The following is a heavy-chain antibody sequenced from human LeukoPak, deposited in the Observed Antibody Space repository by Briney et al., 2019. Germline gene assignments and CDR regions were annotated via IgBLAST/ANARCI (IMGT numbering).Heavy chain of an antibody. D-gene: IGHD2/OR15-2a*01. CDR3: ARAFRARYFDL. CDR2: IYYSGST. Sequence: SETLSLTCTVSGGSITTSSYYWGWIRQPPGQGLEWIGIIYYSGSTYYYPSLKGRVTISVDTSKNQFSLKLSSVTAADTAVYYCARAFRARYFDLWGRGTLVTVSS. V-gene: IGHV4-39*01. J-gene: IGHJ2*01. CDR1: GGSITTSSYY.